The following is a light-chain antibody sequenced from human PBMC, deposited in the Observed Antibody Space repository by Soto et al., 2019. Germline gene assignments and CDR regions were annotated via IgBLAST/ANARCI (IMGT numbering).Light chain of an antibody. J-gene: IGLJ1*01. CDR1: TSDVGRYNY. CDR3: NSYTSSSTYV. CDR2: DVS. V-gene: IGLV2-14*01. Sequence: QSALTQPASVPGSPGQSSTISCTGTTSDVGRYNYVSWYQQHPGKAPKLIIYDVSNRPSGVSNRFSGSKSGNTASLTISGLQAEDEADYYCNSYTSSSTYVFGTGTKVTVL.